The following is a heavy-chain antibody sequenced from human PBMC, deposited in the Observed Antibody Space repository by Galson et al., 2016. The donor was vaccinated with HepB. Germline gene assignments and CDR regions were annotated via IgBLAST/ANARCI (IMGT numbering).Heavy chain of an antibody. D-gene: IGHD1-7*01. Sequence: SETLSLTCTVSGGSISSSYYWAWIRQPPGKGLEWIASIYYSGTSYYKPSFTSRVTISVDTSKSQFSLKVRSVTAADTAVYYCARHAGTSYENYYMDVWGRGTTVAVSS. CDR3: ARHAGTSYENYYMDV. CDR2: IYYSGTS. CDR1: GGSISSSYY. V-gene: IGHV4-39*01. J-gene: IGHJ6*03.